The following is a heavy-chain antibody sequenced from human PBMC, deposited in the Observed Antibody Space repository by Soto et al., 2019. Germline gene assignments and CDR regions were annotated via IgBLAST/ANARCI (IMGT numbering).Heavy chain of an antibody. CDR2: INPDGSAT. Sequence: PGGSLRLSCAASGFTFSSYWMHWVRQAPGKGLVWVSRINPDGSATNYADSVKGRFTISRDNAKNTLYFQMNSLRAEDTAVFYCGRGGSDSPMAPGYWGQGTLVTVSS. CDR1: GFTFSSYW. J-gene: IGHJ4*02. CDR3: GRGGSDSPMAPGY. D-gene: IGHD5-18*01. V-gene: IGHV3-74*01.